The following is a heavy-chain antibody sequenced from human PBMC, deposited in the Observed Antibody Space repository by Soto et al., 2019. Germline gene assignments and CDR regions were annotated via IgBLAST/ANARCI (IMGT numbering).Heavy chain of an antibody. D-gene: IGHD3-10*01. J-gene: IGHJ4*02. CDR2: SSYDGRET. CDR1: DFDFSSYG. CDR3: ARDSGWPIHNFDN. V-gene: IGHV3-30*03. Sequence: QAGGSLRLSCAASDFDFSSYGIHWVRQAPGKGLEWVAASSYDGRETFYADSAKGRFTVSKEMSKNTAFLQMNALRHEDTAVYFCARDSGWPIHNFDNWGQGTTVTVYS.